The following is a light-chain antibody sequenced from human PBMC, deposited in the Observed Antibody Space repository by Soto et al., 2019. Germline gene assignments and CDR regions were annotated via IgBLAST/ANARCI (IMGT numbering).Light chain of an antibody. CDR1: QYISVY. Sequence: DLPMTQSPSSLSASVGDGVTITCRASQYISVYLNWYQQKPGKTPNLLIYKASSLQSGVPSRFSGSGSGTDFALTISSLQPEDFATYYCQQSHSTPPTFGQGTKVEIK. V-gene: IGKV1-39*01. J-gene: IGKJ1*01. CDR3: QQSHSTPPT. CDR2: KAS.